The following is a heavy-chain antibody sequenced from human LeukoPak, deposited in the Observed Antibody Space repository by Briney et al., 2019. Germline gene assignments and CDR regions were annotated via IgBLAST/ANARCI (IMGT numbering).Heavy chain of an antibody. CDR2: IYYSGST. Sequence: SGTLSLTCTVSGGSISSSSYYWGWIRQPPGKGLEWIGSIYYSGSTYYNPSLKSRVTISVDTSKNQFSLKLSSVTAADTAVYYCARLPADHYDYWGQGTLVTVSS. V-gene: IGHV4-39*01. J-gene: IGHJ4*02. D-gene: IGHD2-2*01. CDR3: ARLPADHYDY. CDR1: GGSISSSSYY.